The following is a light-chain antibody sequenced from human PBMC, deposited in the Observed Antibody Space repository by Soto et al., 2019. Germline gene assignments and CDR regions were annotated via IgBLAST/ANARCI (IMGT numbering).Light chain of an antibody. CDR2: GAS. V-gene: IGKV3-20*01. CDR3: QQFASSPRT. Sequence: TQSPATLSVSPGERATLSCRASQSVSDYLAWYQQRPGQAPRLLIFGASSRATGVPDRFIASGSGTDFTLTISRLEPEDFAVYYCQQFASSPRTFGRGTKVDIK. CDR1: QSVSDY. J-gene: IGKJ1*01.